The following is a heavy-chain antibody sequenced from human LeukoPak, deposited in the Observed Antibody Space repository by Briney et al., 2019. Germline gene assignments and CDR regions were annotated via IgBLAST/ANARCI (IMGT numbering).Heavy chain of an antibody. D-gene: IGHD3-22*01. CDR2: ISGSGGST. J-gene: IGHJ4*02. V-gene: IGHV3-23*01. CDR1: GLTFSSYA. CDR3: AKTTGYYYDSSGVFDY. Sequence: GGSLRFSGAASGLTFSSYAMSWVRQAPGKGLEWVSAISGSGGSTYYADSVKGRFTISRDNSKNTLYLQMNSLRAEDTAVYYCAKTTGYYYDSSGVFDYWGQGTLVTVSS.